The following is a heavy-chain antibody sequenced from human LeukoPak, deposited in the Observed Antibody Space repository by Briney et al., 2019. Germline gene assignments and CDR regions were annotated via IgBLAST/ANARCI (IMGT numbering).Heavy chain of an antibody. Sequence: PSETLSLTCTVSGGSISSGSYYWSWIRQPAGKGLEWIGRIYTSGSTNYNPSLKSRVTISVDTSKNQFSLKLSSVTAADTAVYYCARGTYCGGDCYSGFEYWGQGTLVTVSS. CDR3: ARGTYCGGDCYSGFEY. CDR1: GGSISSGSYY. D-gene: IGHD2-21*02. J-gene: IGHJ4*02. CDR2: IYTSGST. V-gene: IGHV4-61*02.